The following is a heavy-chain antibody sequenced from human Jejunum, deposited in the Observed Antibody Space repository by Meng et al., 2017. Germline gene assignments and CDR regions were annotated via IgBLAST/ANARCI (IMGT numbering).Heavy chain of an antibody. V-gene: IGHV1-2*06. CDR1: GYSFTGYY. J-gene: IGHJ4*02. CDR3: ASNTDCTSTSCYAY. CDR2: INTYSGDT. Sequence: QVQLVQSGAEGKKPGASVKGSSKASGYSFTGYYMHWVRQAPGQGLEWLGRINTYSGDTNYAQKFQGRVTMTRDTSISTAYMELSSLSSDDTALYYCASNTDCTSTSCYAYWGQGTLVTVSS. D-gene: IGHD2-2*01.